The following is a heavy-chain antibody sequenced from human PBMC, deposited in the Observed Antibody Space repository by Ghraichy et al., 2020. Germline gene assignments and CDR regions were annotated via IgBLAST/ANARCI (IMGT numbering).Heavy chain of an antibody. V-gene: IGHV3-48*01. Sequence: LSLTCADSGFTFSSYSMNWVRQAPGKGLEWVSYISSSSNTIYFADSVKGRLTISRNNAKNSLYLKMKSLRAEETAVYYCARGGGYYYFYGMDVWGQGTTVTVSS. CDR1: GFTFSSYS. CDR2: ISSSSNTI. J-gene: IGHJ6*02. CDR3: ARGGGYYYFYGMDV. D-gene: IGHD3-10*01.